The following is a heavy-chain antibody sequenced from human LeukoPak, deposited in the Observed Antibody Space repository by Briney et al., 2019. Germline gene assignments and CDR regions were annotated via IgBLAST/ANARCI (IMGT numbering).Heavy chain of an antibody. CDR2: ISYDGSNK. D-gene: IGHD3-22*01. CDR3: AKGSGYYSFFDY. CDR1: GFTFSSYG. V-gene: IGHV3-30*18. Sequence: ERSLRLSCAASGFTFSSYGMHWVRQAPGKGLEWVAVISYDGSNKYYADSVKGRFTVSRDNSKNTLYLQMNSLRAEDTAVHYCAKGSGYYSFFDYWGQGTLVTVSS. J-gene: IGHJ4*02.